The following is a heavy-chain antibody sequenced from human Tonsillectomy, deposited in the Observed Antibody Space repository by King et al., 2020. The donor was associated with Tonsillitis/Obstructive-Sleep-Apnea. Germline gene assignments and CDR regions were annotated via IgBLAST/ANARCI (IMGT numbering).Heavy chain of an antibody. CDR3: AGGYCRGGSCYGTYYYYGMDV. CDR2: IYYSGST. D-gene: IGHD2-15*01. CDR1: GGSISSSSYY. Sequence: QLQESGPGLVKPSETLSLTCTVSGGSISSSSYYWGWIRQPPGKGLEWIGSIYYSGSTYYKPSLKSRVTISVDTSKNQFSLKLSSVTAADTAVYYCAGGYCRGGSCYGTYYYYGMDVWGQGTTVTVSS. J-gene: IGHJ6*02. V-gene: IGHV4-39*01.